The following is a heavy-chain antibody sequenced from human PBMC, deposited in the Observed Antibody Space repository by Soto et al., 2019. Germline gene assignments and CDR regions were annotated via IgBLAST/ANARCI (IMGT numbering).Heavy chain of an antibody. CDR3: VSRIPAWVFDY. J-gene: IGHJ4*01. V-gene: IGHV3-53*01. CDR2: MYPGGDI. Sequence: EVRLVESGGGLTQPGGSLRLSCLVSGFAVTTNYMGWVRQAPGRGLEWVAVMYPGGDIHYSDSVKGRFTISRDTSEHTLSLRLSSLTGEDTAVYFCVSRIPAWVFDYWGQGTLVTVS. CDR1: GFAVTTNY. D-gene: IGHD7-27*01.